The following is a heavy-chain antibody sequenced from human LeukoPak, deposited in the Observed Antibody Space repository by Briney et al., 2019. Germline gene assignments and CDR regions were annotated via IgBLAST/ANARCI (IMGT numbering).Heavy chain of an antibody. Sequence: GGSLRLSCAASGFTFNDHYMSWIRQAPGEGLEWISYISGSGDRIYYADSVKGRFTISRDNAKNSLYLQLNSLRAEDTAVYYCARDYAWDSYGLVLDSWGQGALVTVSS. CDR1: GFTFNDHY. D-gene: IGHD3-16*02. J-gene: IGHJ4*02. CDR3: ARDYAWDSYGLVLDS. CDR2: ISGSGDRI. V-gene: IGHV3-11*01.